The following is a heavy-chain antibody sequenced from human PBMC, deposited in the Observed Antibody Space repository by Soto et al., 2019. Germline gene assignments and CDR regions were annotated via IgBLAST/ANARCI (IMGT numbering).Heavy chain of an antibody. Sequence: GASVKVSCKVSGYTLTELSMHWVRQAPGKGLEWMGGFDPEDGETIYAQKFQGRVTMTEDTSTDTAYMELSSLRSEDTAVYYCATNRSLKQLAIYYYYYGMDVWGQGTTVTVSS. V-gene: IGHV1-24*01. CDR3: ATNRSLKQLAIYYYYYGMDV. CDR1: GYTLTELS. CDR2: FDPEDGET. J-gene: IGHJ6*02. D-gene: IGHD6-13*01.